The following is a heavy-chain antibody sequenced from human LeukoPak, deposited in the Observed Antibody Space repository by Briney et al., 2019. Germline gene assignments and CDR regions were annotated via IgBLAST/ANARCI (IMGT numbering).Heavy chain of an antibody. CDR3: VRGDNSAYNWFDP. V-gene: IGHV3-53*01. CDR1: GFTVSSNF. Sequence: GGSLRLSCAASGFTVSSNFMSWVRQAPGKELEWVSVIYSGGDTYYTDSVKGRFTISRDNSKNTLYLRMNSLRAEDTAVYYCVRGDNSAYNWFDPSGQGTLVTVSS. J-gene: IGHJ5*02. CDR2: IYSGGDT. D-gene: IGHD4-23*01.